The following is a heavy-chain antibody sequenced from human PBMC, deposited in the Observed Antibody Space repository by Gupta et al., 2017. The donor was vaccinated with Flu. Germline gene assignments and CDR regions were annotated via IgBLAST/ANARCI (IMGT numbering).Heavy chain of an antibody. Sequence: QVQLVQSEGEVTKPGASVKVSCKASGYRFTNYAISWVRQAPGRGLEWMGWISTHDGHTDYADNVRGRVTMTTDTSTSTGYMELTSLRSDDTAVYYCTRSYYDRGVDYNYYFGMNVWGQGTTVTVSS. D-gene: IGHD3-22*01. V-gene: IGHV1-18*01. J-gene: IGHJ6*02. CDR1: GYRFTNYA. CDR2: ISTHDGHT. CDR3: TRSYYDRGVDYNYYFGMNV.